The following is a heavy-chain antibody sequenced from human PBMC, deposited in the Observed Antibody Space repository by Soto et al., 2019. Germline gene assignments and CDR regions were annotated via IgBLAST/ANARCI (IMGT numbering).Heavy chain of an antibody. CDR3: ARAYCSSTSCPFDY. V-gene: IGHV1-69*01. CDR1: GGTFSSYA. D-gene: IGHD2-2*01. CDR2: IIPIFGTA. J-gene: IGHJ4*02. Sequence: QVQLVQSGAEVKKPGSSVTVSCKASGGTFSSYAISWVRQAPGQGLEWMGGIIPIFGTANYAQKFQGRVTITADESTSTAYMELSSLRSEDTALYYCARAYCSSTSCPFDYWGQGTLVTVSS.